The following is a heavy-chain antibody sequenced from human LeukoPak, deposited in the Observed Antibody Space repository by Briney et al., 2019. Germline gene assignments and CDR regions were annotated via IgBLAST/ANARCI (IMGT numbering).Heavy chain of an antibody. J-gene: IGHJ1*01. V-gene: IGHV4-59*01. CDR3: ARGGAARLHFQN. CDR1: GGSISTYY. CDR2: IYHSGST. Sequence: SETLSLTCTVSGGSISTYYWNWIRQPPGKGLEWIGYIYHSGSTNYNPSLQSRVTLSVDTSKNQFSLNLNSVTAADTAVYYCARGGAARLHFQNWGQGALVTVSS. D-gene: IGHD6-6*01.